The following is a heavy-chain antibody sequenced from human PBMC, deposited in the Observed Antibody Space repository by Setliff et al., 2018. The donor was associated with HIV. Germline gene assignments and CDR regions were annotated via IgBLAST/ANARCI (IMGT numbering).Heavy chain of an antibody. D-gene: IGHD3-10*01. CDR2: VNRDGSST. CDR1: GFTFDRFW. V-gene: IGHV3-74*01. J-gene: IGHJ4*02. Sequence: GGSLRLSCAASGFTFDRFWMHWVRQAPGKGLVWVSRVNRDGSSTTYADSVKGRFSISRDNAKNSLYLQLNSLRAEDTAVYYCARGGENYYGSGAETDYWGQGTLVTVSS. CDR3: ARGGENYYGSGAETDY.